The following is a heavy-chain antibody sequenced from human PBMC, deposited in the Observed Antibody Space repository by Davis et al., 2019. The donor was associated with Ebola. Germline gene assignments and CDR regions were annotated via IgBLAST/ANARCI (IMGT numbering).Heavy chain of an antibody. CDR3: AKDSGWQMSP. Sequence: PGGSLRLSCAASGFTFSSYSMNWVRQAPGKGLDWVSSISSSSTYIYYADSVRGRFTISRDNAKNSLYLQMNSLRDEDTAVYYCAKDSGWQMSPWGQGTLVTVSS. D-gene: IGHD6-19*01. J-gene: IGHJ5*02. V-gene: IGHV3-21*01. CDR2: ISSSSTYI. CDR1: GFTFSSYS.